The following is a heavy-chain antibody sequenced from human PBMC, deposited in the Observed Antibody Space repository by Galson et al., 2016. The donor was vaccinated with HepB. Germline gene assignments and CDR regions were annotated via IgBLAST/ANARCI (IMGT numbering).Heavy chain of an antibody. J-gene: IGHJ3*01. CDR1: GASIGSSSYY. CDR2: TYFRGRT. Sequence: SETLSLTCTVSGASIGSSSYYWGWIRQPPGQGLEGIGTTYFRGRTYYNPSLKSRVTISVDTSKNQFSLGLSSVTAADTAVYYCARTEESSDAFKLWGQGRLVTVSS. CDR3: ARTEESSDAFKL. V-gene: IGHV4-39*07. D-gene: IGHD3-10*01.